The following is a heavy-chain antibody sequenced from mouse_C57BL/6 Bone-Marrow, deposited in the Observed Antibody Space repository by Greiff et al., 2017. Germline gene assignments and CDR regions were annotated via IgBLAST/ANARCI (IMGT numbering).Heavy chain of an antibody. CDR2: ISSGGDYI. CDR1: GFTFSSYA. CDR3: TRDRIPYFDV. Sequence: EVMLVESGEGLVKPGGSLKLSCAASGFTFSSYAMSWVRQTPEKRLEWVAYISSGGDYISSADTVKGRFTISRDNARNTLYLQMSSLKSEDTAMYYCTRDRIPYFDVWGTGTTVTVSS. J-gene: IGHJ1*03. V-gene: IGHV5-9-1*02.